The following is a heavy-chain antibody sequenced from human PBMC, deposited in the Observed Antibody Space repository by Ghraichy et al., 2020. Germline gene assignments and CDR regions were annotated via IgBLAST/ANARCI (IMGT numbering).Heavy chain of an antibody. Sequence: SETLSLTCTVSGGSISSGSYYWSWIRQHPGKGLEWIGYIYDSGSTYYNPSLKSRITISVDASKNQFSLNLSSVTAADTAVYYCARESADVTSNSRDYGMDVWGQGTTVTVSS. J-gene: IGHJ6*02. V-gene: IGHV4-31*03. CDR2: IYDSGST. CDR1: GGSISSGSYY. D-gene: IGHD4-23*01. CDR3: ARESADVTSNSRDYGMDV.